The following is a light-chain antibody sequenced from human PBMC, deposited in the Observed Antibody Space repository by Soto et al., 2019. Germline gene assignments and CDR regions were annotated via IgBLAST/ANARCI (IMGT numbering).Light chain of an antibody. J-gene: IGKJ2*01. Sequence: DIQMTQSPSTLSASVGDRVTITCRASQSISSWLAWYQQKPGKAPKLLIYKASSLESGVPSRFSGSGSGTEFTISISSLESDDFATYYCQQYNSYLYTFGQGTKLEIK. V-gene: IGKV1-5*03. CDR2: KAS. CDR1: QSISSW. CDR3: QQYNSYLYT.